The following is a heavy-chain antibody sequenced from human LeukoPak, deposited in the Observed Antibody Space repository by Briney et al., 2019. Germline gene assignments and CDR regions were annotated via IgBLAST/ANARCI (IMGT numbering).Heavy chain of an antibody. D-gene: IGHD6-19*01. CDR1: GFTFSSYA. CDR2: ISGSGGST. V-gene: IGHV3-23*01. Sequence: PGGSLRLSCAAPGFTFSSYAMSWVRQAPGKGLEWVSAISGSGGSTYYADSVKGRFTISRDNSKNTLYLQMNSLRAEDTAVYYCAKGTGVAVAGHLEGDAFDIWGQGTMVTVSS. J-gene: IGHJ3*02. CDR3: AKGTGVAVAGHLEGDAFDI.